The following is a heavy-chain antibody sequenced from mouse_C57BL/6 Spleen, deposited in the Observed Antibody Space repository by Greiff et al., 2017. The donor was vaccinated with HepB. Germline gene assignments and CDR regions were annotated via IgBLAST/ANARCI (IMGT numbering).Heavy chain of an antibody. CDR2: IDPSDSET. Sequence: VQLQQPGAELVRPGSSVKPSCKASGYTFTSYWMHWVKQRPIQGLEWIGNIDPSDSETHYNQKFKDKATLTVDKSSSTAYMQLSSLTSEDSAVYYCARGGLRYAMDYWGQGTSVTVSS. CDR1: GYTFTSYW. V-gene: IGHV1-52*01. J-gene: IGHJ4*01. D-gene: IGHD2-4*01. CDR3: ARGGLRYAMDY.